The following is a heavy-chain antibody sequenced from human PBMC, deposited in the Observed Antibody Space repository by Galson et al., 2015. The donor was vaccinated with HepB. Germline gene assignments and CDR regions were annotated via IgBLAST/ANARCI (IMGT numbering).Heavy chain of an antibody. CDR2: ISYSGNS. V-gene: IGHV4-61*01. CDR3: ARINGAPDF. CDR1: GGSVSIASYY. J-gene: IGHJ4*02. D-gene: IGHD4-17*01. Sequence: SETLSLTCTVSGGSVSIASYYWSWIRQPPGKGLEWIGYISYSGNSNYNPSLKSRVTISVDTSKNQFFLKMTSMTPADTAVYYCARINGAPDFWGQGTLVTVSS.